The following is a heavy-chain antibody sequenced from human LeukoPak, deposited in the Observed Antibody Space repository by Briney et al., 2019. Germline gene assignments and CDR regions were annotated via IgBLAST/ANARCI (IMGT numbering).Heavy chain of an antibody. J-gene: IGHJ4*02. CDR2: TLYDGSSQ. CDR1: GFTFTGYG. CDR3: AKDLLLRQFVLDF. V-gene: IGHV3-30*02. Sequence: GGSLRLSCAASGFTFTGYGMHWVRQAPGRGLEWVAFTLYDGSSQYYPDSLRGRLTISRGNSKNTLFLQMNNLTHDDTAVYYCAKDLLLRQFVLDFWGQGTPVTVSS. D-gene: IGHD5-24*01.